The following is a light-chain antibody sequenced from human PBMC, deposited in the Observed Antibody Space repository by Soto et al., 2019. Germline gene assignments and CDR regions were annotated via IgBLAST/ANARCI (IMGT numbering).Light chain of an antibody. CDR2: DAS. V-gene: IGKV3D-20*01. Sequence: EIVLTQSPATLSLSPGERATLSCGASQSVSGTFLAWYQQRPGLAPRLLIYDASTRATGIPDRFSGSGSGTDFTLTISRLEPEDFAVYYCQQYGTSPLTFGPGTKVDIK. J-gene: IGKJ3*01. CDR3: QQYGTSPLT. CDR1: QSVSGTF.